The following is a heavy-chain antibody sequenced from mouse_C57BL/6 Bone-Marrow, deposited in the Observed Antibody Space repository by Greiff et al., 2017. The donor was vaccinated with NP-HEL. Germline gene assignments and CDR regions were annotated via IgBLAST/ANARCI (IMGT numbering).Heavy chain of an antibody. J-gene: IGHJ1*03. CDR3: ASRSDYGSSPHGYFDV. D-gene: IGHD1-1*01. CDR1: GYTFTDHT. V-gene: IGHV1-78*01. CDR2: IYPRDGST. Sequence: VQVVESDAELVKPGASVKISCKVSGYTFTDHTIHWMKQRPEQGLEWIGYIYPRDGSTKYNEKFKGKATLTADKSSSTAYMQLNSLTSEDSAVYFCASRSDYGSSPHGYFDVWGTGTTVTVSS.